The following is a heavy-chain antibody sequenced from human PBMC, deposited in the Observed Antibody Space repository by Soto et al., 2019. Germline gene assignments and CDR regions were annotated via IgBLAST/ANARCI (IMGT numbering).Heavy chain of an antibody. CDR1: GDSISVGYY. J-gene: IGHJ6*02. Sequence: PSETLSLTCTVSGDSISVGYYWSWIRQHPGKGLEWIGYVSPSGTTYYNPSLKSRVSISTDRSKNQFSLEVSSVTAADTAVYYCARDRGSYGMDVWGQGTTVT. V-gene: IGHV4-31*03. CDR3: ARDRGSYGMDV. CDR2: VSPSGTT.